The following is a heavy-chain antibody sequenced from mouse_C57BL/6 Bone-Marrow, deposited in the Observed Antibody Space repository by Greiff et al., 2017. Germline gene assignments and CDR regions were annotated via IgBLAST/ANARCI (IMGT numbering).Heavy chain of an antibody. CDR2: IYPGDGDT. D-gene: IGHD1-1*01. J-gene: IGHJ2*01. CDR1: GYAFSSSW. CDR3: AGYGSSYENY. Sequence: QVQLQQSGPELVKPGASVKISCKASGYAFSSSWMNWVKQRPGKGLEWIGRIYPGDGDTNYNGKFKGKATLTADKSSSTAYMQLSSLTSEDSAVYFCAGYGSSYENYWGQGTTLTVSS. V-gene: IGHV1-82*01.